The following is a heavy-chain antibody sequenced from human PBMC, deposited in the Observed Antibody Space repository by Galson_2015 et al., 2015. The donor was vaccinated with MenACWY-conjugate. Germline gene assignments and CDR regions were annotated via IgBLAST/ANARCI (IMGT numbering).Heavy chain of an antibody. V-gene: IGHV3-23*01. Sequence: SLRLSCAASGFTFSSYAMSWVRQAPGKGLEWVSAISGSGGSTYYADSVKGRFTISRDNAKNSLHLQMNSLRAEDTAVYYCARIGYSSSSFDYWGQGTLVTVSS. CDR1: GFTFSSYA. CDR3: ARIGYSSSSFDY. CDR2: ISGSGGST. D-gene: IGHD6-13*01. J-gene: IGHJ4*02.